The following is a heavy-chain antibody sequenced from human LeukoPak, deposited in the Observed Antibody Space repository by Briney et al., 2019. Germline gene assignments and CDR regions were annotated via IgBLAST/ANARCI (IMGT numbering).Heavy chain of an antibody. CDR3: ASGYSSGSGYYFDY. J-gene: IGHJ4*02. Sequence: GGSLRLSCAASGFTFSSYWMHWIRQAPGKGLVWVSRINTDGSSTSYADSVKGRLTISRDNAKNTLYLQMNSLRAEDTAVYYCASGYSSGSGYYFDYWGQGTLVTVSS. CDR2: INTDGSST. CDR1: GFTFSSYW. D-gene: IGHD6-19*01. V-gene: IGHV3-74*01.